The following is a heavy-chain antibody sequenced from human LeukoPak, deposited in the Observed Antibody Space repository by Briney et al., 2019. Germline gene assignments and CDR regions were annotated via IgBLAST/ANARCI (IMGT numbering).Heavy chain of an antibody. V-gene: IGHV4-61*02. CDR2: IYTSGST. J-gene: IGHJ4*02. Sequence: SETLSLTCTVSGGSISSGSYYWNWIRQPAGKGLEWIGRIYTSGSTNYNPSLKSRVTISVDTSKNQFSLKLNSVTAADTAVYYCARDQHYGSGSYSWGQGTLVTVSS. CDR1: GGSISSGSYY. D-gene: IGHD3-10*01. CDR3: ARDQHYGSGSYS.